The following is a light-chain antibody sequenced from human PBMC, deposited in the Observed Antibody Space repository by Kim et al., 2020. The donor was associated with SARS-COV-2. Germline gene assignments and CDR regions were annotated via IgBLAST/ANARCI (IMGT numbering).Light chain of an antibody. Sequence: SRGERATLSCRASQSVSSSYLAWYQQKPGQAPRLLIYGASSRATGIPDRFSGSGSGTDFTLTISRLEPEDFAVYYCQQYGSLWAFGQGTKVDIK. CDR2: GAS. CDR1: QSVSSSY. CDR3: QQYGSLWA. J-gene: IGKJ1*01. V-gene: IGKV3-20*01.